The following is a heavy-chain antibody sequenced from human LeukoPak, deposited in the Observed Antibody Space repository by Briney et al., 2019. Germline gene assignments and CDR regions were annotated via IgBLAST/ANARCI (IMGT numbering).Heavy chain of an antibody. CDR1: GYTFTSYG. J-gene: IGHJ6*02. CDR3: ARDLRYDFWSGYSHYGMDV. CDR2: ISAYNGNT. Sequence: GASVTVSCKASGYTFTSYGISWVRQAPGQGLEWMGWISAYNGNTNYAQKLQGRVTMTTDTSTSTAYMELRSLRSDDTAVYYCARDLRYDFWSGYSHYGMDVWGQGTTVTVSS. D-gene: IGHD3-3*01. V-gene: IGHV1-18*01.